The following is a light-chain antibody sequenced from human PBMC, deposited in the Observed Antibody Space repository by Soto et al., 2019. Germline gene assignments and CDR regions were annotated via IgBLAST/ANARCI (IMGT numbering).Light chain of an antibody. J-gene: IGLJ1*01. CDR2: DVN. Sequence: QSALTQPASVSGSPGQSITISCTGTSSDVGGYNHVSWYQQHPGKAPKLMIYDVNNRPSGVSDRFSGSKSGNTASLTISGLQAEDEADYFCSSYTSSNTLYVLGAGTKVTVL. CDR1: SSDVGGYNH. CDR3: SSYTSSNTLYV. V-gene: IGLV2-14*01.